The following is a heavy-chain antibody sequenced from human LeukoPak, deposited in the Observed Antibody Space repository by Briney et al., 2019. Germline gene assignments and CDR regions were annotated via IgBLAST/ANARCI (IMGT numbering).Heavy chain of an antibody. V-gene: IGHV1-69*05. D-gene: IGHD3-22*01. Sequence: ASVKVSCKASGGTFSSYAISWVRQAPGQGLEWMGGIIPIFGTANYAQKFQGRVTMTRDMSTSTVYMELSSLRSEDTAVYYCARAGNTRNARSSGYYYWGQGTLVNVSS. CDR3: ARAGNTRNARSSGYYY. J-gene: IGHJ4*02. CDR2: IIPIFGTA. CDR1: GGTFSSYA.